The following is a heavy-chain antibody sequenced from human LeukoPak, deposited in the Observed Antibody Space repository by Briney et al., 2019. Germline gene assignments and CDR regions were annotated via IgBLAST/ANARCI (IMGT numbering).Heavy chain of an antibody. J-gene: IGHJ6*02. CDR2: INHGGST. Sequence: SETLSLTCAVYGGSFSGYYWSWIRQPPGKGLEWIGEINHGGSTNYNPSLKSRVTISVDTSKNQFSLKLSSVTAADTAVYYCARNSIVTYYYYGMDVWGQGTTVTVSS. V-gene: IGHV4-34*01. D-gene: IGHD2/OR15-2a*01. CDR3: ARNSIVTYYYYGMDV. CDR1: GGSFSGYY.